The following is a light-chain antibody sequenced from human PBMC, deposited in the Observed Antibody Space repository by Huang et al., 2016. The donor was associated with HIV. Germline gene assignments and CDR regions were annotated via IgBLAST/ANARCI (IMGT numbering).Light chain of an antibody. CDR2: WAS. CDR1: QSVLYSPNNRNY. V-gene: IGKV4-1*01. CDR3: QQYYSTPWT. J-gene: IGKJ1*01. Sequence: DIVMPQSPDSLAVSLGERATINCKSSQSVLYSPNNRNYLAWYQQKPGQAPKLLIYWASTRESGVPDRFSGSGSGTDFTLTISSLQAEDVAVYYCQQYYSTPWTFGQGTKVEIK.